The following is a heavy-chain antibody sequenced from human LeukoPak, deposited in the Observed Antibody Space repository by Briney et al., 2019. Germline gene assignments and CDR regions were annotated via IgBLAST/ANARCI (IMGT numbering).Heavy chain of an antibody. J-gene: IGHJ5*02. CDR1: GFTFSSYA. D-gene: IGHD3-9*01. CDR3: ARGVTGYSSNWFDP. CDR2: ISGSGGST. V-gene: IGHV3-23*01. Sequence: GGSLRLSCAASGFTFSSYAMSWVRQAPGKGLEWVSAISGSGGSTYYADSVKGRFTISRDNSKNTLYLQMNSLRAEDTAVYYCARGVTGYSSNWFDPWGQGTLVTVSS.